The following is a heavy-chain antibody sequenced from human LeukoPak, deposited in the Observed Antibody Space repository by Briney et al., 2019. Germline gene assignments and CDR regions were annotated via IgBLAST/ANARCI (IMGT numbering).Heavy chain of an antibody. Sequence: ASVKVSCKASGYTFTSYGISWVRQAPGQGLEWMGWISAYNGNTNYAQKLQGRVTMTTDTSTSTAYIELRSLRSDDTAVYYCAGPDSSGYYSLLVYWGQGTLVTVSS. CDR1: GYTFTSYG. V-gene: IGHV1-18*01. CDR3: AGPDSSGYYSLLVY. CDR2: ISAYNGNT. J-gene: IGHJ4*02. D-gene: IGHD3-22*01.